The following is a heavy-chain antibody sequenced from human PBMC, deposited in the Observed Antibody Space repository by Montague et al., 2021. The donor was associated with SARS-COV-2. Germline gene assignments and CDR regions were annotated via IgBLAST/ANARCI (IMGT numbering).Heavy chain of an antibody. CDR1: SDSINSYY. V-gene: IGHV4-4*08. CDR3: ATLTQSNGDF. CDR2: VYSSGTT. J-gene: IGHJ4*02. Sequence: SETLSLICTVSSDSINSYYWGWIRQPPGKRLGWLGYVYSSGTTNYNPSLNSRIAISVDTSKNQFSLRLDSVTAADTAIYYCATLTQSNGDFWGQGALVTVS. D-gene: IGHD4/OR15-4a*01.